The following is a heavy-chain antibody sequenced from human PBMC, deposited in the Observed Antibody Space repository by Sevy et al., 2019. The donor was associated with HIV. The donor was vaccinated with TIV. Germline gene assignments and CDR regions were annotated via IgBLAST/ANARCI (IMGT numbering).Heavy chain of an antibody. V-gene: IGHV3-73*01. CDR3: TRHEEKSGSY. CDR1: GFTFSGSA. Sequence: GGSLRLSCAASGFTFSGSAMHWVRQASGKGLEWVGRIRSKANSYATAYAVSVKGRFTISRDDSKNTAYLQMNSLKTKDTAMYYCTRHEEKSGSYWGQGTLVTVSS. CDR2: IRSKANSYAT. J-gene: IGHJ4*02. D-gene: IGHD1-26*01.